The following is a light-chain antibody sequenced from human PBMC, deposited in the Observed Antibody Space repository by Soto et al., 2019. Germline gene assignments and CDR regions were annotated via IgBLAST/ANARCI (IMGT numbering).Light chain of an antibody. CDR2: GAS. Sequence: EIVLTQSPGTLSLSPGERATLSCRGSQSVSISYLAWYQQKPGQAPRLLIYGASSRATGIPDRFSGSGSGTDFTLTISRLEPEDFAVYYCQHYGSSALFGPGTKVDIK. V-gene: IGKV3-20*01. CDR3: QHYGSSAL. CDR1: QSVSISY. J-gene: IGKJ3*01.